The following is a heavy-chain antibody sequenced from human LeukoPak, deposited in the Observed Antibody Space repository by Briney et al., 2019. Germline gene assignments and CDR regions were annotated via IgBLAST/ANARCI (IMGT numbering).Heavy chain of an antibody. J-gene: IGHJ4*02. D-gene: IGHD1-1*01. Sequence: GGSLRLSCAASGFTFSSYAMPWVRQAPGKGLVWVAVISYDGSNKYYADSVKGRFTISTDNSKNPLYLQMNSLRAEDTAVYSCARGTTEWDEGYFDYWGQGTLVTVSS. V-gene: IGHV3-30*04. CDR2: ISYDGSNK. CDR3: ARGTTEWDEGYFDY. CDR1: GFTFSSYA.